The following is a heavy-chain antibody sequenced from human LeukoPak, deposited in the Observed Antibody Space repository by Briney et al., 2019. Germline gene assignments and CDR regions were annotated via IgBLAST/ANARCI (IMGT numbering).Heavy chain of an antibody. D-gene: IGHD3-16*02. V-gene: IGHV1-18*01. CDR3: AREGSSYVWGSYHLGY. CDR2: ISAYNGNT. J-gene: IGHJ4*02. Sequence: ASVKVSCKASGYTFTSYGISWVRQAPGQGLEWMGWISAYNGNTNYAQKLQGRVTMTTDTSTSTAYMELRSLRSDDTAVYYCAREGSSYVWGSYHLGYWGQGTLVAVSS. CDR1: GYTFTSYG.